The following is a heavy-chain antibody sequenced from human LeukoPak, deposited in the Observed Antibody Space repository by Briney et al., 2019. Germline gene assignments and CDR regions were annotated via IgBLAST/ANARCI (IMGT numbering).Heavy chain of an antibody. CDR1: GGTFSSYA. CDR2: IIPIFGTA. D-gene: IGHD2-15*01. V-gene: IGHV1-69*06. CDR3: PRRNGYCSGGSCLNWFDP. J-gene: IGHJ5*02. Sequence: SVKVSCKASGGTFSSYAISWVRQAPGQGLEWMGGIIPIFGTANYAQKFQGRVTITGDKPTSTAYMELSSVRSEDTAVYYCPRRNGYCSGGSCLNWFDPWGQGTLVTVSS.